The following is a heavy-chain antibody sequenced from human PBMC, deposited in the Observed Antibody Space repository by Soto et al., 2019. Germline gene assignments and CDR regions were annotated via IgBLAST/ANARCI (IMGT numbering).Heavy chain of an antibody. CDR3: VRDGRRWANMDV. CDR1: GYTFTTYP. Sequence: QVQLVQSGAEVKKPGASVKVSCKASGYTFTTYPMHWVRQAPGQGLEWVGWINAGNDDTKYSQKVQGRVTIIRDTSASTAYMELSSLTSEDTAVYYCVRDGRRWANMDVWGKGTTVTVSS. V-gene: IGHV1-3*01. D-gene: IGHD5-12*01. CDR2: INAGNDDT. J-gene: IGHJ6*03.